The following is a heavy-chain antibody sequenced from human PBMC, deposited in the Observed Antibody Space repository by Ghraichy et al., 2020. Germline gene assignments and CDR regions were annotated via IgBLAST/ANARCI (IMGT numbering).Heavy chain of an antibody. CDR1: GFDFSKFV. J-gene: IGHJ2*01. Sequence: GGSLRLSCSASGFDFSKFVIHWVRQAPGKGLEFVSTINHGGSSIYYADSVKDRFSLSRDDSKNTLYLQMNSLKTEDTAVYFCVKERNVAKSLLSVEDWYFDLWGRGTLVTVSS. CDR3: VKERNVAKSLLSVEDWYFDL. CDR2: INHGGSSI. D-gene: IGHD2/OR15-2a*01. V-gene: IGHV3-64D*06.